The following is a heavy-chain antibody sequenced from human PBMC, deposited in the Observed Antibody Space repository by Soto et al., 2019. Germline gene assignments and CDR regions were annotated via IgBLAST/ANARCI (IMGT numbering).Heavy chain of an antibody. Sequence: SMKVSCKASGGTFSSYPISWVRQAPGQGLEWMGRIIPILGIADYAQKFQGSVTITADKSTSTVYMELSSLRSEDTAVYYCARDHRYCSGGTCYSTCFDPWGQGTLVTVSS. CDR1: GGTFSSYP. CDR2: IIPILGIA. D-gene: IGHD2-15*01. CDR3: ARDHRYCSGGTCYSTCFDP. J-gene: IGHJ5*02. V-gene: IGHV1-69*04.